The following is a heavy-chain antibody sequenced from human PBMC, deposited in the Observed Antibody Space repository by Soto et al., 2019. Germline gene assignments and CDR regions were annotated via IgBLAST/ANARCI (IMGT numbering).Heavy chain of an antibody. CDR3: ARVPDR. CDR1: GGSFSGYY. J-gene: IGHJ5*02. D-gene: IGHD2-2*01. Sequence: SETLSLTCAVYGGSFSGYYWTWIRQPPGTGLEWIREINHSGSTNYNPSLKSRVTISVDTSKNQFSLKMSSVTAADTAVYYCARVPDRWGQGTLVT. V-gene: IGHV4-34*01. CDR2: INHSGST.